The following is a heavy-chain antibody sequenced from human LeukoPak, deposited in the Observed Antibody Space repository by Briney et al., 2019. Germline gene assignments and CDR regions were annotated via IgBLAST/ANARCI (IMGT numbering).Heavy chain of an antibody. D-gene: IGHD6-19*01. CDR3: ARDSSLLGSGQLGL. J-gene: IGHJ4*02. CDR2: ISASGDKT. Sequence: TGVSLRLSCAASGVTFSTYTMNWVRQAPGKGLEWVSGISASGDKTYYADSVKGRFTISRDNSKNTLYLQMSSLRAEDSALYYCARDSSLLGSGQLGLWGQGTLVT. CDR1: GVTFSTYT. V-gene: IGHV3-23*01.